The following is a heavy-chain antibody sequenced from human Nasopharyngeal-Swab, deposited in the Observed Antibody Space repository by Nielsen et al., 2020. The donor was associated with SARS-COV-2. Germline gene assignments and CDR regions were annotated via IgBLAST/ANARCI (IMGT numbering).Heavy chain of an antibody. J-gene: IGHJ4*02. Sequence: GGSLRLSCAASGFTFSSYGMHWVRQAPGKGLEWEAFISNDGSDKYYADSVKGRFTISRDNSKNTLYLQMNSLRAEDTAVYYCASSTTAIITPSGCWGQGTLVTVSS. CDR2: ISNDGSDK. D-gene: IGHD5-18*01. CDR1: GFTFSSYG. V-gene: IGHV3-30*03. CDR3: ASSTTAIITPSGC.